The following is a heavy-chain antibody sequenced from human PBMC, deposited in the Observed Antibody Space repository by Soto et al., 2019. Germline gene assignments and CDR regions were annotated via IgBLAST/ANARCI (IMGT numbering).Heavy chain of an antibody. CDR2: ISYDGSNK. D-gene: IGHD1-1*01. V-gene: IGHV3-30-3*01. J-gene: IGHJ4*02. CDR3: AREGPPQLERTYYFDY. Sequence: GGSLRLSCAPSGFTFSSYAMHWVRQAPGKGLEWVAVISYDGSNKYYADSVKGRFTISRDNSKNTLYLQMNSLRAEDTAVYYCAREGPPQLERTYYFDYWGQGTLVTVSS. CDR1: GFTFSSYA.